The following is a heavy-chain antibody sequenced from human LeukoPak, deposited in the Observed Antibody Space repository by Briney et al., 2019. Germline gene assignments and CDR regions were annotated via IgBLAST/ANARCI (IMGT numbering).Heavy chain of an antibody. V-gene: IGHV4-34*01. CDR1: GFTFNSYA. J-gene: IGHJ4*02. D-gene: IGHD3-22*01. CDR2: INHSGST. CDR3: ARVGDSSGYGVDY. Sequence: GSLRLSCAASGFTFNSYAMSWIRQPPGKGLEWIGEINHSGSTNYNPSLKSRVTISVDTSKNQFSLKLSSVTAADTAVYYCARVGDSSGYGVDYWGQGTLVTVSS.